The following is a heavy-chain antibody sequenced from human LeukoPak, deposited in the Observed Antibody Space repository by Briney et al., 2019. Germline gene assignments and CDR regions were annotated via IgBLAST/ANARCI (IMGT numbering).Heavy chain of an antibody. CDR1: GYTFTSYG. CDR2: ISAYNGNT. D-gene: IGHD3-3*01. V-gene: IGHV1-18*01. Sequence: GASVKVSCKASGYTFTSYGISWVRQAPGQGLEWMGWISAYNGNTNYAQKLQGRVTMTTDTSTSTAYMELRSLRSGDTAVYYCARVGGYDFWSGYFDYYYYMDVWGKGTTVTVSS. CDR3: ARVGGYDFWSGYFDYYYYMDV. J-gene: IGHJ6*03.